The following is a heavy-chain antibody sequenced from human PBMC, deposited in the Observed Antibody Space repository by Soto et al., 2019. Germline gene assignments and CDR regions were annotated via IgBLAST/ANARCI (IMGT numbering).Heavy chain of an antibody. D-gene: IGHD1-26*01. Sequence: SETLSLTCTVSGGSITSYYWSWIRQSPGKGLEWIGYVYYSDTNYNPSLKSRVTISLDTSKSQFSLKLSSVTAADTAVYYCARRYGSAIDYWGQGTLVTVS. J-gene: IGHJ4*02. V-gene: IGHV4-59*08. CDR1: GGSITSYY. CDR3: ARRYGSAIDY. CDR2: VYYSDT.